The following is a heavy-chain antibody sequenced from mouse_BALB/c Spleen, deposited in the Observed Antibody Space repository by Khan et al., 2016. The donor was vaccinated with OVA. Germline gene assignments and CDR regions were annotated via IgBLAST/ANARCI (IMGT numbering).Heavy chain of an antibody. D-gene: IGHD1-1*01. J-gene: IGHJ3*01. V-gene: IGHV5-6*01. CDR1: GFTFSTYG. CDR2: VSTGGSYT. CDR3: TRLAYYYDSEGFAY. Sequence: EVELVESGGDLVKPGGSLKLSCAASGFTFSTYGMSWVRQAPDKRLEWVATVSTGGSYTYYPDSVKERFTISRDNAEKTLYLQMSGLRAEDTAMFYCTRLAYYYDSEGFAYWGQGTLVTVSA.